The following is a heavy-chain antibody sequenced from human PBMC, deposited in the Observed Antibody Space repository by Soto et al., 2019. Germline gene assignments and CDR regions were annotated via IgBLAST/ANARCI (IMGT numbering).Heavy chain of an antibody. D-gene: IGHD3-10*01. Sequence: QVQLVQSGAEVKKPGSSMKVSCKTSGGTFSNYYISWLRQAPGQGLEWMGDILPMFDTPKYAQKCKGRVTITADDSTSAAYMALSSLRAEDTAVYYCARGYSAGYFDYCRQGTLITVSS. CDR1: GGTFSNYY. CDR2: ILPMFDTP. CDR3: ARGYSAGYFDY. J-gene: IGHJ4*02. V-gene: IGHV1-69*01.